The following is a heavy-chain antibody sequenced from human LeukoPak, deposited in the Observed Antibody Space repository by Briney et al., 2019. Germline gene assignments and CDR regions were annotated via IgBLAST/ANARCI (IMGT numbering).Heavy chain of an antibody. D-gene: IGHD3-22*01. V-gene: IGHV1-8*03. CDR2: MNPNSGNT. Sequence: ASVKVSCKASGYTFTGYYMHWVRQATGQGLEWMGWMNPNSGNTGYAQKFQGRVTITRNTSISTAYMELSSLRSEDTAVYYCARANYDSSGYYFSFDYWXQGTLVTVSS. J-gene: IGHJ4*02. CDR1: GYTFTGYY. CDR3: ARANYDSSGYYFSFDY.